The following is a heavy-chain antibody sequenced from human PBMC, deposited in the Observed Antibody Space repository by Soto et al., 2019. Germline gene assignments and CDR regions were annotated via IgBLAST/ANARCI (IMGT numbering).Heavy chain of an antibody. V-gene: IGHV3-23*01. D-gene: IGHD2-2*01. CDR1: GFTFSSYA. Sequence: EVQLLESGGGLVQHGGSLRLSCAASGFTFSSYAMSWVRQAPGKGLEWVSAISGSGGSTYYADSVKGRFTISRDNSKNTLYLQMNSLRAEDTAVYFCAKGGGVVVPAAPDYWGQGTLVTVSS. CDR3: AKGGGVVVPAAPDY. CDR2: ISGSGGST. J-gene: IGHJ4*02.